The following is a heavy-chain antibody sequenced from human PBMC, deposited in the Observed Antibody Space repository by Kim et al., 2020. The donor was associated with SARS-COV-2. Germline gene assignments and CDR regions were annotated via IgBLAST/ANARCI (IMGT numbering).Heavy chain of an antibody. CDR1: GGSISSSSYY. V-gene: IGHV4-39*01. Sequence: SETLSLTCTVSGGSISSSSYYWGWIRQPPGKGLEWIGSIYYSGSTYYNPSLKSRVTISVDTSKNQFSLKLSSVTAADTAVYYCARHDRVWEMQQLAHFDYWGQGTLVTVSS. CDR2: IYYSGST. CDR3: ARHDRVWEMQQLAHFDY. J-gene: IGHJ4*02. D-gene: IGHD6-13*01.